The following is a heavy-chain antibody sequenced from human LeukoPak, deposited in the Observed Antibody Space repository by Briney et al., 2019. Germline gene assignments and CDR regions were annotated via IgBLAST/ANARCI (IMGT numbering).Heavy chain of an antibody. CDR2: LSPGSSYK. CDR1: GFTFSNAW. J-gene: IGHJ4*02. D-gene: IGHD2-2*01. V-gene: IGHV3-21*01. CDR3: TRGWGCSSMSCYPDY. Sequence: PGGSLRLSCAASGFTFSNAWMNWVRQAPGKGLEWVSSLSPGSSYKHYADSVKGRFTISRDNAKNLLYLQMNSLGAEDTAIYYCTRGWGCSSMSCYPDYWGQGTLVTVSS.